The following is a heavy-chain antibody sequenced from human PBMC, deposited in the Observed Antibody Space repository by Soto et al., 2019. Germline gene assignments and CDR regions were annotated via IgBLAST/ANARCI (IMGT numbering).Heavy chain of an antibody. J-gene: IGHJ6*02. D-gene: IGHD2-15*01. CDR2: IYYSGDT. V-gene: IGHV4-39*01. CDR1: GGSISSDSFY. Sequence: QLQESGPGLVKSSETLSLTCTVSGGSISSDSFYWAWIRQPPGKGLEWIGIIYYSGDTYYNPSLAGRLTMSVDTSNQSSLTLRSVTAADTALYYCARNQPQRYCSGGTCRPAYGMDVWGQGTTVIVSS. CDR3: ARNQPQRYCSGGTCRPAYGMDV.